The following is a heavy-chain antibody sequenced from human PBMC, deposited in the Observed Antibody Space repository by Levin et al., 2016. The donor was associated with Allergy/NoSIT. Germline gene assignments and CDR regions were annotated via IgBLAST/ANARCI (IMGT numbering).Heavy chain of an antibody. V-gene: IGHV1-3*01. CDR3: ARNSGNGELEY. D-gene: IGHD3-10*01. CDR1: GYPFTNYA. Sequence: ASVKVSCKASGYPFTNYAIQWVRQAPGQRLEWMGWIHSGNGNTEYSQKFQGRVTFTRDTSATTVYLELSRLRSEDTAIYYCARNSGNGELEYWGQGLLVIVSS. J-gene: IGHJ4*02. CDR2: IHSGNGNT.